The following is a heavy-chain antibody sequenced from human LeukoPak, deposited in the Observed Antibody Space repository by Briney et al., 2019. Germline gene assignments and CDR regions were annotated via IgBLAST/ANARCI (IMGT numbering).Heavy chain of an antibody. J-gene: IGHJ4*02. CDR2: ISWNSGSI. CDR3: AKDRSSWYPGDYFDY. CDR1: GFTFDDYA. D-gene: IGHD6-13*01. V-gene: IGHV3-9*01. Sequence: GGSLRLSCAASGFTFDDYAMHWVRQAPGKGLEWVSGISWNSGSIGYADSVKGRFTISRDNAKNSLYLQMNSLRAEDTALYYCAKDRSSWYPGDYFDYWGQGTLVTVSS.